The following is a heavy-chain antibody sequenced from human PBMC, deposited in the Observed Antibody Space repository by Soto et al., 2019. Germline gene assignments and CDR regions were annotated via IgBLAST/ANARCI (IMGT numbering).Heavy chain of an antibody. CDR3: SRDIGFDYVN. CDR2: LSPSYPYT. CDR1: GFDFSTFG. D-gene: IGHD3-16*01. V-gene: IGHV3-21*03. Sequence: PGGSLRLSCAASGFDFSTFGMNWVRQAPGKGLEWVSFLSPSYPYTSYADSVKGRFTISGENAKNSVSLQMKSLRADDTGVYYCSRDIGFDYVNWGQGTLVTVSS. J-gene: IGHJ4*02.